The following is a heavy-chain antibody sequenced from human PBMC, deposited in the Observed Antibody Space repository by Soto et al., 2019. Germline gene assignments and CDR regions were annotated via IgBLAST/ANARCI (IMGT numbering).Heavy chain of an antibody. Sequence: QVQLQESGPGLVKPSQTLSLTCTVSGGSISSGGYYWSWIRQHPGKGLEWIGYIYYSGSTYYNPSLKGLVTVSVDTSKTPFSLKLSSVPAADTAVYYCARGNDILTGYLYYFDYWGQGTLVTVSS. CDR1: GGSISSGGYY. J-gene: IGHJ4*02. CDR3: ARGNDILTGYLYYFDY. CDR2: IYYSGST. D-gene: IGHD3-9*01. V-gene: IGHV4-31*01.